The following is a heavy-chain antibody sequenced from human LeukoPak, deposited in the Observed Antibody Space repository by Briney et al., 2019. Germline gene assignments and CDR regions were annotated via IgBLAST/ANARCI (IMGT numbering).Heavy chain of an antibody. D-gene: IGHD3-22*01. CDR2: INPSGGST. CDR3: ARDDSSGLSIY. Sequence: ASVKVSCEASGYTFTSYYMHWVRQAPGQGVEWMGIINPSGGSTSYAQKFQGRVTMTRDTSTSTVYMELSSLRSEDTAVYYCARDDSSGLSIYWGQGALVTVSS. CDR1: GYTFTSYY. V-gene: IGHV1-46*01. J-gene: IGHJ4*02.